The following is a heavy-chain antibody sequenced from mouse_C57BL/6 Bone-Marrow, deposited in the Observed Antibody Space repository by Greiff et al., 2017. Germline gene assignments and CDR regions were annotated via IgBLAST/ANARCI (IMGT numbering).Heavy chain of an antibody. D-gene: IGHD2-1*01. J-gene: IGHJ4*01. CDR1: GYSITSGYY. V-gene: IGHV3-6*01. Sequence: ESGPGLVKPSQSLSLTCSVTGYSITSGYYWNWIRQFPGNKLEWMGYISYDGSNNYNPSLKNRISITRDTSKNQFFLKLNSVTTEDTATYYCARAIYYGNLYYYAMDYWGQGTSVTVSS. CDR2: ISYDGSN. CDR3: ARAIYYGNLYYYAMDY.